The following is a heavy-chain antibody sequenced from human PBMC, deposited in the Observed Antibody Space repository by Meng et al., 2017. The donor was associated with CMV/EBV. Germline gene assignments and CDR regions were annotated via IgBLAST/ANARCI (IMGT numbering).Heavy chain of an antibody. D-gene: IGHD3/OR15-3a*01. Sequence: GQAVGSGGGLVKPGGSLRLSCAASGFTFSDYYMSWIRQAPGKGLEWVSYISSSSSYTNYADSVKGRFTISRDNAKNSLYLQMNSLRAEDTAVYYCARDRTGYPFDYWGQGTLVTVSS. CDR1: GFTFSDYY. J-gene: IGHJ4*02. CDR3: ARDRTGYPFDY. CDR2: ISSSSSYT. V-gene: IGHV3-11*05.